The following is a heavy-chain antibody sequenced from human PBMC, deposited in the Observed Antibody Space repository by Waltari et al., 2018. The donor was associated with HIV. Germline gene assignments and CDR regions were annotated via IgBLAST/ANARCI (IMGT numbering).Heavy chain of an antibody. J-gene: IGHJ3*02. CDR2: IFYSGIT. Sequence: QLHLQESGPGLVKPSETLSLTCTVSGGSISSSNYYWGWIRQPPGKGLEWIGTIFYSGITYHNPSLKSRVTISVDTSKNHFSRKLNSVTADTAVYVCARRTTVVVVAATVGGAFDIWGQGTMVTVSS. CDR3: ARRTTVVVVAATVGGAFDI. D-gene: IGHD2-15*01. CDR1: GGSISSSNYY. V-gene: IGHV4-39*02.